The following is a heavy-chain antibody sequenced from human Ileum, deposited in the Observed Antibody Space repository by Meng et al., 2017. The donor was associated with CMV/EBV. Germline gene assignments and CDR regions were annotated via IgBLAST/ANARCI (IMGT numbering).Heavy chain of an antibody. J-gene: IGHJ6*02. CDR2: MNPNSGNT. V-gene: IGHV1-8*01. CDR3: AREFYGYGMDV. CDR1: GYTFTSYD. D-gene: IGHD3-16*01. Sequence: ASVKVSCKASGYTFTSYDINWVRQATGQGLEWMGWMNPNSGNTGYAQKFQGRVTMTRNTSIFTAYMELSRLKSDDTAVYYCAREFYGYGMDVWGQGTTVTVSS.